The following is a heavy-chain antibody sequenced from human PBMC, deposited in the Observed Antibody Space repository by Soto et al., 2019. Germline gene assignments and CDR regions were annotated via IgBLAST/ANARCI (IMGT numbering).Heavy chain of an antibody. CDR3: TTDVISSSWPIFDY. V-gene: IGHV3-15*01. CDR1: GFTFSNAW. Sequence: EVQLVESGGGLVKPGGSLRLSCAASGFTFSNAWMSWVRQAPGKGLEWVGRIKSKTDGGTTDYAAPLKGRFTISRDDSKNTLYLQMNSPKTEDTAVYYRTTDVISSSWPIFDYWGQGTLVTVSS. D-gene: IGHD6-13*01. CDR2: IKSKTDGGTT. J-gene: IGHJ4*02.